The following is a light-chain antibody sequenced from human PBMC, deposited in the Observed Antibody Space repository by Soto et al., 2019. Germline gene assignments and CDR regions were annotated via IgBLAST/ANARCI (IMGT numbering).Light chain of an antibody. J-gene: IGKJ4*01. CDR2: DVS. V-gene: IGKV1-5*01. Sequence: DIQMTQSPSTLYASVGDRVTITCRASQSVSGWLAWYQQKPGKAPSLLIFDVSRLETGVPSRFRGSGSGTEFTLTISSLQPDDFATYYCQQYDNLPLTFGGGTKVEIK. CDR3: QQYDNLPLT. CDR1: QSVSGW.